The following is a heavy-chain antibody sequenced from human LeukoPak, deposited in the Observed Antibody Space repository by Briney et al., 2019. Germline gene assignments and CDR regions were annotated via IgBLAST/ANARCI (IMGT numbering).Heavy chain of an antibody. J-gene: IGHJ3*02. D-gene: IGHD3-9*01. CDR1: GGTFSSYA. Sequence: ASVKVSCKASGGTFSSYAISWVRQAPGQGLEWMGGIIPIFGTANYAQKYQGRVTITADGSTSTAYMDLNNLRSEDTAVYYCARPHQVYYDILTGYLGAFDIWGQGTMVTVSS. V-gene: IGHV1-69*13. CDR2: IIPIFGTA. CDR3: ARPHQVYYDILTGYLGAFDI.